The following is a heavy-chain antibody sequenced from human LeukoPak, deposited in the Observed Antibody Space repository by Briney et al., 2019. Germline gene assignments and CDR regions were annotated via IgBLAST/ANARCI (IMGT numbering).Heavy chain of an antibody. J-gene: IGHJ4*02. CDR2: IYYSGST. CDR3: AREKYYYDSSGGFDY. V-gene: IGHV4-39*07. Sequence: SETLSLTCTVSGGSISSSSYYWGWIRQPPGKGLEWIGSIYYSGSTYYNPSLKSRVTISVDTSKNQFSLKLSSVTAADTAVYYCAREKYYYDSSGGFDYWGQGTLVTVSS. D-gene: IGHD3-22*01. CDR1: GGSISSSSYY.